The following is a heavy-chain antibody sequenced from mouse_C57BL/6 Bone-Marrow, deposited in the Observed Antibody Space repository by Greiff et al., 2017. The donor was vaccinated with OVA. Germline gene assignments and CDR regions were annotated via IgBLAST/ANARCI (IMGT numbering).Heavy chain of an antibody. J-gene: IGHJ4*01. CDR1: GYTFTSYW. Sequence: EVQLQQSGTVLARPGASVKMSCKTSGYTFTSYWMHWVKPRPGQGLEWIGAIYPGHSDTSYNQKLKGKAKLTAVTSASTAYMELSSLTNEDSAVYYCARSLYYGSSTYAMDYWGQGTSVTVSS. D-gene: IGHD1-1*01. V-gene: IGHV1-5*01. CDR2: IYPGHSDT. CDR3: ARSLYYGSSTYAMDY.